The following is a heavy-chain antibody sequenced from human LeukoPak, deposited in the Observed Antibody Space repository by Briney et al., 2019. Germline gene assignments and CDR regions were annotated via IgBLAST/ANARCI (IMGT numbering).Heavy chain of an antibody. D-gene: IGHD5-18*01. J-gene: IGHJ4*02. V-gene: IGHV3-53*01. CDR2: IYSGGST. Sequence: PGGSLRLSCAASGFTVSSNYMNWVRQAPGKGLEWVSVIYSGGSTYYADSVKGRFTISRDNSKNTLYLQMNSLRAEETAVYYCARDPIHDYWGQGTLVTVSS. CDR3: ARDPIHDY. CDR1: GFTVSSNY.